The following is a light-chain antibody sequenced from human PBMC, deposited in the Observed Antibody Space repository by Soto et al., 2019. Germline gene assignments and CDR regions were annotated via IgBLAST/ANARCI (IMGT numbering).Light chain of an antibody. Sequence: EIVLTQSPGTLSLSPGERATLSCWASQTVSSSYLAWYQQTPGQAPRLXGYGASSRATGIPERFSGSGSGTEFTLTISRLEPEDFEVYYCQQYGSSPWTFGQGTKVDIK. J-gene: IGKJ1*01. V-gene: IGKV3-20*01. CDR3: QQYGSSPWT. CDR1: QTVSSSY. CDR2: GAS.